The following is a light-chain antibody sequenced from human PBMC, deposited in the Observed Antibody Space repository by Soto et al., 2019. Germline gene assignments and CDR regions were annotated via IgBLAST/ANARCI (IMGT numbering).Light chain of an antibody. CDR2: AAS. CDR1: QGIGNG. Sequence: DIQMTQSPSSLAASVEDRVTITCRASQGIGNGLSWFQQKPGKAPKRLIYAASTLQSGVPSRYSGSVSGIEFTLTISSLQPEDFATYYCLRHNDYPITFGQGTRLEIK. CDR3: LRHNDYPIT. J-gene: IGKJ5*01. V-gene: IGKV1-17*01.